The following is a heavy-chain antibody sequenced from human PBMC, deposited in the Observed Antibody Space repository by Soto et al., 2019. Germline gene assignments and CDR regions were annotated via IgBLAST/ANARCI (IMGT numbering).Heavy chain of an antibody. V-gene: IGHV4-34*01. Sequence: SETLSLTCAVYGGSFSGYYWSWIRQPPGKGLEWIGEINHSGSTNYNPSLKSRVTISVDTSKNQFSLKLSSVTAADTAVYYCARSRRGGPVWGQGTLVTVSS. CDR1: GGSFSGYY. J-gene: IGHJ4*02. CDR2: INHSGST. D-gene: IGHD3-10*01. CDR3: ARSRRGGPV.